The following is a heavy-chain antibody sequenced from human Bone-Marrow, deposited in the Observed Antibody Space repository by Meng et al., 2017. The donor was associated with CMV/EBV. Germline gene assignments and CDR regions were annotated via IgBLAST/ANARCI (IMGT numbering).Heavy chain of an antibody. CDR1: GITVSSNC. J-gene: IGHJ4*02. CDR2: IYSGGST. D-gene: IGHD3-22*01. V-gene: IGHV3-53*01. CDR3: ARSTRYYYDSSGYSKALFDY. Sequence: GASLKISCAASGITVSSNCMGWVRQAPGKGLEWVSVIYSGGSTYYADSVKGRFTISRDNSKNTLYLQMNSLRAEDTAVYYCARSTRYYYDSSGYSKALFDYWGQGTLVTVSS.